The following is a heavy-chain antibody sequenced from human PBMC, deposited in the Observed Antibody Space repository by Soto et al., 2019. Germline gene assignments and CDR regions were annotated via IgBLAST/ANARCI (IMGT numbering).Heavy chain of an antibody. V-gene: IGHV3-30-3*01. CDR3: ARDLPLRFLEWLSHPYGMDV. J-gene: IGHJ6*02. CDR1: GFTFSSYA. D-gene: IGHD3-3*01. Sequence: GGSLRLSCAASGFTFSSYAMHWVRQAPGKGLEWVAVISYDGSNKYYADSVKGRFTISRDNSKNTLYLQMNSLRAEDTAVYYCARDLPLRFLEWLSHPYGMDVWGQGTTVTVSS. CDR2: ISYDGSNK.